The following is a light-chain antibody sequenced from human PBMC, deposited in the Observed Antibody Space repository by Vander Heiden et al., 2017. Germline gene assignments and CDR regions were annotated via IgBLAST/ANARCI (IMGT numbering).Light chain of an antibody. V-gene: IGKV3-20*01. CDR3: HQDSTSGT. CDR1: QGVRSRT. J-gene: IGKJ1*01. Sequence: ENVLTQSPDTLSLSPGERATLSCRASQGVRSRTSVEWYQQKPGQPPRLLIYATSGRADGIPDRFSGSGSGKDFTLTSSRLEHEDFAVYYWHQDSTSGTFGQGTMVDIK. CDR2: ATS.